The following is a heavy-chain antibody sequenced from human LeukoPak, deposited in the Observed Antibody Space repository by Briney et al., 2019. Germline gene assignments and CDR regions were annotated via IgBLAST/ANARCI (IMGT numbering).Heavy chain of an antibody. CDR2: INPNSGGT. CDR3: ARVGIPSYYYDSSPDY. CDR1: GYTSTGYY. D-gene: IGHD3-22*01. V-gene: IGHV1-2*06. J-gene: IGHJ4*02. Sequence: ASVKVSCKASGYTSTGYYMHWVRQAPGQGLEWMGRINPNSGGTNYAQKFQGRVTMTRDTSISTAYMELSRLRSDDTAVYYCARVGIPSYYYDSSPDYWGQGTLVTVSS.